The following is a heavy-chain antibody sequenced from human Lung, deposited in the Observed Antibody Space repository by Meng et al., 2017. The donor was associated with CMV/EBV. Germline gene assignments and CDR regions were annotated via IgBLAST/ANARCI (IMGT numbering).Heavy chain of an antibody. CDR3: AKDLKAYGDYYFDY. CDR2: ISNDGGNK. J-gene: IGHJ4*02. V-gene: IGHV3-30*18. CDR1: VFTFRNYG. D-gene: IGHD4-17*01. Sequence: ASVFTFRNYGMHLVRRAPGKGLEWLAVISNDGGNKHYADSVKGRFTISRDNSKNTLNLQMNSLRPEDTSVYYCAKDLKAYGDYYFDYWGQGILVTVSS.